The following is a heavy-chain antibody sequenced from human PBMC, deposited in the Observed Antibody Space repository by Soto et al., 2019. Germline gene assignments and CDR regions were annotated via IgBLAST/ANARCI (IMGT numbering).Heavy chain of an antibody. D-gene: IGHD5-12*01. CDR3: ARANVDIVATPRPANTTLWYYYYGMDV. CDR1: GFTFSSYA. Sequence: GGSLRLSCAASGFTFSSYAMHWVRQAPGKGLEWVAVISYDGSNKYYADSVKGRFTISRDNSKNTLYLQMNSLRAEDTAVYYCARANVDIVATPRPANTTLWYYYYGMDVWGQGTTVTVSS. CDR2: ISYDGSNK. V-gene: IGHV3-30-3*01. J-gene: IGHJ6*02.